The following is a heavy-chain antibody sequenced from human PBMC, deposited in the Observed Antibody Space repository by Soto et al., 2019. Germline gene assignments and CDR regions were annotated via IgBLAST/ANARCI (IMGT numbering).Heavy chain of an antibody. CDR2: INGANGNT. J-gene: IGHJ6*02. Sequence: ASVKVSCKASGYTFTTYGMHWVRQAPGQRLEWMGWINGANGNTKYSQKFQGRVTISRDTSASIAYMELSSLRAEDMAVYYCAIRRRTDHSGYGPLMYYYYGVDVWGQGTTVTVSS. CDR1: GYTFTTYG. V-gene: IGHV1-3*01. CDR3: AIRRRTDHSGYGPLMYYYYGVDV. D-gene: IGHD5-12*01.